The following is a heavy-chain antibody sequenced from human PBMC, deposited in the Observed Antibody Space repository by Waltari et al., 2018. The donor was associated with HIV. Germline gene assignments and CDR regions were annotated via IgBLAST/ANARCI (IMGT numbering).Heavy chain of an antibody. CDR2: IYTSGST. J-gene: IGHJ4*02. CDR1: GGSISRRSYY. D-gene: IGHD5-12*01. V-gene: IGHV4-61*02. Sequence: QVQLQESGPGLVKPSQTLSLTCTVSGGSISRRSYYWSWIRQPAGKGLEWIGRIYTSGSTNYNPSLKSRVTISVDTSKNQLSLKLSSVTAADTAVYYCARVSGGYERFDYWGQGTLVTVSS. CDR3: ARVSGGYERFDY.